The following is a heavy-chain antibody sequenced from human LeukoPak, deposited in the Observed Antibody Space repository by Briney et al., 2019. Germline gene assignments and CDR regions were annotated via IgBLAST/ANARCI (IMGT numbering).Heavy chain of an antibody. J-gene: IGHJ4*02. CDR2: ISGSGGST. CDR3: AKDIYYHSSPFDY. CDR1: GFTFSSYG. Sequence: PGGSLRLSCAAPGFTFSSYGMSWVRQAPGKGLEWVSGISGSGGSTYYVDSVKGRFTISRDNSKNTLYLQMNSLRAEDTAVYYCAKDIYYHSSPFDYWGQGTLVTVSS. D-gene: IGHD3-22*01. V-gene: IGHV3-23*01.